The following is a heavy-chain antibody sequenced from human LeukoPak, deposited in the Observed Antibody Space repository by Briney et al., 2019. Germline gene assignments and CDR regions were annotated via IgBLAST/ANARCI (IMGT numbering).Heavy chain of an antibody. CDR3: ARDWGIYGDYDCYFDY. CDR2: ISSSSSYI. V-gene: IGHV3-21*01. CDR1: GFTFSSYS. D-gene: IGHD4-17*01. J-gene: IGHJ4*02. Sequence: PGGSLRLSCAASGFTFSSYSMNWVRQAPGKGLEWVSSISSSSSYIYYADSVKGRFTISRDNAKNSLYLQMNSLRAEDTAVYYCARDWGIYGDYDCYFDYWGQGTLVTVPS.